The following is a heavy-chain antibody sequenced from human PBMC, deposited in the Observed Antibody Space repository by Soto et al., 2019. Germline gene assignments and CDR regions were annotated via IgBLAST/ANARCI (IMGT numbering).Heavy chain of an antibody. CDR3: ARDHAPIGWYDY. Sequence: GGSLRLSCAASGFTFSNYWMHWVRQVPGKGLVWVSRINSDGSSTTYADSVKGRFTISRDNAKNTLYLQMNSLRAEDTAVYYCARDHAPIGWYDYWGPGTLVTVSS. D-gene: IGHD6-19*01. V-gene: IGHV3-74*01. CDR2: INSDGSST. J-gene: IGHJ4*02. CDR1: GFTFSNYW.